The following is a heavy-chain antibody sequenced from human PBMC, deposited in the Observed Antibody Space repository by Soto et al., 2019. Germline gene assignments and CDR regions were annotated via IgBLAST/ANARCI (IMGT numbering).Heavy chain of an antibody. Sequence: QVQLQESGPGLVRPSETLSLTCTVSGAFLNNFFWCWIRPPPGKGLGWICYVCHGGAAAYLAVGETTGYNTALESRATISLDLPKNQLSLRLTSVTAADTAVYYCAPDRGGITVASKPLGERFDPWGQGTLVTVSS. CDR1: GAFLNNFF. J-gene: IGHJ5*02. CDR2: VCHGGAAAYLAVGETT. V-gene: IGHV4-59*01. D-gene: IGHD3-16*01. CDR3: APDRGGITVASKPLGERFDP.